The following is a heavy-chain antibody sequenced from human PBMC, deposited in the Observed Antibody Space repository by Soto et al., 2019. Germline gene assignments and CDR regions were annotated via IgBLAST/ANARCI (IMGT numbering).Heavy chain of an antibody. D-gene: IGHD4-17*01. V-gene: IGHV1-69*01. Sequence: QVQLVRSGAEVKKPGSSVRVSCKASGGTFSSYAISWVRQAPGQRLEWMGGIIPIFGTANYAQKFQGRVTITADESTSPAYMELSSLRSEDTAVYYCARDSGGTTVAFGMDVWGQGTTVTVSS. J-gene: IGHJ6*02. CDR3: ARDSGGTTVAFGMDV. CDR1: GGTFSSYA. CDR2: IIPIFGTA.